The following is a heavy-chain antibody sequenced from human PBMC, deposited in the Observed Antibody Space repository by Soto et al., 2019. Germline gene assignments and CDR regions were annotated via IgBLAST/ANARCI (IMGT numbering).Heavy chain of an antibody. Sequence: ASVKVSCKASGYTFISYGIAWVRQAPGQGLEWMGWINAYNGNTNYAQTFQGRVTMTTDTSTSTAYMELRSLRSDDTAVYHCARAVVVVGTPAWFDPWGQGTLVTVSS. CDR3: ARAVVVVGTPAWFDP. CDR1: GYTFISYG. D-gene: IGHD2-15*01. V-gene: IGHV1-18*04. J-gene: IGHJ5*02. CDR2: INAYNGNT.